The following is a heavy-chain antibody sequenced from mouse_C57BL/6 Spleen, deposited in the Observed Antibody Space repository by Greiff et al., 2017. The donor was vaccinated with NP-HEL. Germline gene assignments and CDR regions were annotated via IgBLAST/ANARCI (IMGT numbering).Heavy chain of an antibody. CDR1: GYTFTSYW. D-gene: IGHD1-1*01. CDR3: ARNYGSSVQGLL. J-gene: IGHJ2*01. CDR2: INPSNGGT. Sequence: QVHVKQPGTELVKPGASVKLSCKASGYTFTSYWMHWVKQRPGQGLEWIGNINPSNGGTNYNEKFKSKATLTVDKSSSTAYMQLSSLTSEDSAVYYCARNYGSSVQGLLWGQGTTLTVSS. V-gene: IGHV1-53*01.